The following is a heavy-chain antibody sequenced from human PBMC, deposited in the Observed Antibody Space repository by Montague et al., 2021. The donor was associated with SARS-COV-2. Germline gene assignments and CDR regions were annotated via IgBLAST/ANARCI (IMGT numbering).Heavy chain of an antibody. V-gene: IGHV4-34*01. CDR3: ARGRYSSSWYGTPNWFDP. CDR1: GGSFSGYY. Sequence: SETLSLTCAVYGGSFSGYYWSWIRQPPGKGLEWIGEINHSGSTNYSPSLKSRVTISVDTSKNQFSLKLSSVTAADTAVYYCARGRYSSSWYGTPNWFDPWGQGTLVTVSS. J-gene: IGHJ5*02. D-gene: IGHD6-13*01. CDR2: INHSGST.